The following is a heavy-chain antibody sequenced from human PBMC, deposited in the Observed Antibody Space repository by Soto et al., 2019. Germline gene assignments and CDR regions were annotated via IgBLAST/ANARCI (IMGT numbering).Heavy chain of an antibody. CDR3: ARDRSVVASPHDAFAV. CDR2: ISSNSDYR. Sequence: GGSLRLSCAASGFTFDIYNMNWVRQAPGKGLEWVASISSNSDYRYFADSVEGRFTISRDNAKNTLYLQMNSLRAEDTAVYYCARDRSVVASPHDAFAVWGQGTMVTVSS. D-gene: IGHD2-15*01. J-gene: IGHJ3*01. CDR1: GFTFDIYN. V-gene: IGHV3-21*01.